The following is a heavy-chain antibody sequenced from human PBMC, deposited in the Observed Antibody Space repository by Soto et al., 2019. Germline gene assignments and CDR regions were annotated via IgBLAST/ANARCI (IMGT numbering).Heavy chain of an antibody. Sequence: GGSLRLSCAASGFTFSSYSMNWVRQAPGKGLEWVSYISSSSSTIYYADSVKGRFTISRDNAKNSLYLQMNSLRAEDTAVYYCARAIFSMVRGVLYAFDIWGQGTMVTVSS. CDR2: ISSSSSTI. V-gene: IGHV3-48*01. CDR3: ARAIFSMVRGVLYAFDI. J-gene: IGHJ3*02. CDR1: GFTFSSYS. D-gene: IGHD3-10*01.